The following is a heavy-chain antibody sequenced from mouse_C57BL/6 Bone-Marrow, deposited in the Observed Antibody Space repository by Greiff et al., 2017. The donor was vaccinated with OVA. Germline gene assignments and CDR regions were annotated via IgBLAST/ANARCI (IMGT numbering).Heavy chain of an antibody. V-gene: IGHV1-69*01. Sequence: VQLQQPGAELVMPGASVKLSCKASGYTFTSYWMHWVKQRPGQGLEWIGEIDPSDSYTNYNQKFKGKSTLTVDKSSSTAYMQLSSLTSEDSAVYYCARYDYGPFDYWGQGTTLTVSS. CDR3: ARYDYGPFDY. D-gene: IGHD2-4*01. CDR2: IDPSDSYT. J-gene: IGHJ2*01. CDR1: GYTFTSYW.